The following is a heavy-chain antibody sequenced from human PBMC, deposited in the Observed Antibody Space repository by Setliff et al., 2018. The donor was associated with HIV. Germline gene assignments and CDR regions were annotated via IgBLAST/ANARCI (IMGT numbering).Heavy chain of an antibody. CDR1: GGSMSRVY. CDR3: AKEGSWNDDSGAFNI. J-gene: IGHJ3*02. Sequence: SETLSLTCSVSGGSMSRVYWTWIRQPPGKGLEWIGYVSASGTTKYNPSLQGRVTISGDSSKNQFSLRLSSVTAADTAVYYCAKEGSWNDDSGAFNIWGQGTMVTV. V-gene: IGHV4-4*08. D-gene: IGHD1-1*01. CDR2: VSASGTT.